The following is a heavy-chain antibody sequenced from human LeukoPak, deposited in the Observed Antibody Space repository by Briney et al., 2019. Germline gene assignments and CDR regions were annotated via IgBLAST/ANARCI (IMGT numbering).Heavy chain of an antibody. CDR2: IKQDGSER. CDR1: GFTFSKYW. V-gene: IGHV3-7*01. Sequence: GGSLRLSCAASGFTFSKYWMSWVRQAPGKGLEWVANIKQDGSERYYVDSVQGRFTLSRDNARESVFLQMDSLRVDDTAVYYCARTYDFGRGPPGDAFDNWGPGTWVIVSS. D-gene: IGHD3-3*01. J-gene: IGHJ3*02. CDR3: ARTYDFGRGPPGDAFDN.